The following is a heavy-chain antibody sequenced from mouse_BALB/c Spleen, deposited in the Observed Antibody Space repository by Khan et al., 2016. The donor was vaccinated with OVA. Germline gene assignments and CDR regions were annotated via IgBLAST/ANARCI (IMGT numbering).Heavy chain of an antibody. CDR1: GFNIKDYY. CDR2: IDPENGIT. J-gene: IGHJ3*01. CDR3: ARRGYGNYWFAY. D-gene: IGHD2-1*01. Sequence: VQLKQSGAELVRPGALVKLSCKASGFNIKDYYILWVKQRPEQGLEWIGWIDPENGITIYDPKFQAKASITADTSSNTAYLQLSSLTSEDTAVYYCARRGYGNYWFAYWGQGTLVTVAA. V-gene: IGHV14-1*02.